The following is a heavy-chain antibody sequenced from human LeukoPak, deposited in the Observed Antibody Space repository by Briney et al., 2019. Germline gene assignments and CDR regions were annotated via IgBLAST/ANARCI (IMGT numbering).Heavy chain of an antibody. D-gene: IGHD4-17*01. CDR1: GGSISGGGYY. CDR3: ARCGKDGDYVQN. J-gene: IGHJ4*02. Sequence: SQTLSLTCTVSGGSISGGGYYWSWIRQHPGKGLEWIGYIYYSGSTYYNPSLKSRVTISVDTSKNQFSLKLSSVTAADTAVYYCARCGKDGDYVQNWGQGTLVTVSS. V-gene: IGHV4-31*03. CDR2: IYYSGST.